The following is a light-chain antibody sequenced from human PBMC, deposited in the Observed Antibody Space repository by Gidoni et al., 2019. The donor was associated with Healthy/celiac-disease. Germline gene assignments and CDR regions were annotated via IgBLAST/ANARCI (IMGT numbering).Light chain of an antibody. CDR1: QSISSY. V-gene: IGKV1-39*01. Sequence: DIQMTQSPSSLSASVGDRVTITCRASQSISSYLNWYQQKPGKAPKLLIYAASSLQSGVPSRFSSLQPEDFATYYCQQSYSTPMYTFGQGTKLEIK. J-gene: IGKJ2*01. CDR3: QQSYSTPMYT. CDR2: AAS.